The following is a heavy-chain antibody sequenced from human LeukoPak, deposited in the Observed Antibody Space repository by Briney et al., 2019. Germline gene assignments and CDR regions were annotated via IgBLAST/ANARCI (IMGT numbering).Heavy chain of an antibody. Sequence: GGSLRLSCAASGFTFSSYGMHWVRQAPGKGLEWVAVISYDGSNKYYADSVKGRFTISRDNSKNTLYLQMNSLRAEDTAVYYCARARFPTVSYYYYGMDVWGQGTTVTVSS. CDR1: GFTFSSYG. V-gene: IGHV3-30*03. CDR2: ISYDGSNK. D-gene: IGHD4-17*01. J-gene: IGHJ6*02. CDR3: ARARFPTVSYYYYGMDV.